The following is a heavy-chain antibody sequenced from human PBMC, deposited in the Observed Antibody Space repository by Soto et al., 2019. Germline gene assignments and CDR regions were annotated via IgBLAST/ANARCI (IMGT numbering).Heavy chain of an antibody. Sequence: GASVKVSCKASGYTFTGYYMHWVRQAPGQGLEWMGWINPNSGGTNYAQKFQGWVTMTRDTSISTAYMELSRLRSDDTAVYYCAARPQYGSGSYYIGEYGMDVWGQGTTVTVAS. D-gene: IGHD3-10*01. J-gene: IGHJ6*02. CDR2: INPNSGGT. CDR1: GYTFTGYY. V-gene: IGHV1-2*04. CDR3: AARPQYGSGSYYIGEYGMDV.